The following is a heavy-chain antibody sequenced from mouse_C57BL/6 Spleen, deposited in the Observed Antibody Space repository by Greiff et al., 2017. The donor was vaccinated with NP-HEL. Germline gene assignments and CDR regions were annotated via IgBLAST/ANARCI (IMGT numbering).Heavy chain of an antibody. CDR3: TRESFGGYDVEGYFDC. D-gene: IGHD2-2*01. Sequence: EVKLMESGEGLVKPGGSLKLSCAASGFTFSSYAMSWVRQTPEQRLEWVAYICSGGDYIYYAATVKGRFTISRDNASNTLYLQMSSLKSEDTAMYYCTRESFGGYDVEGYFDCWGQGTTLTVSS. CDR1: GFTFSSYA. J-gene: IGHJ2*01. V-gene: IGHV5-9-1*02. CDR2: ICSGGDYI.